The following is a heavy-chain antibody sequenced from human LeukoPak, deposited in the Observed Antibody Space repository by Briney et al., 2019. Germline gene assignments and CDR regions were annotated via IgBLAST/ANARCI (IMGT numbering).Heavy chain of an antibody. CDR1: GGSFSGYY. CDR3: ARVFRIVVVVAARNDAFDI. CDR2: INHSGST. V-gene: IGHV4-34*01. J-gene: IGHJ3*02. D-gene: IGHD2-15*01. Sequence: SETLSLTCAVYGGSFSGYYWSWIRQPPGKGLEWIGEINHSGSTNDNPSLKSRVTISVDTSKNQFSLKLSSVTAADTAVYYCARVFRIVVVVAARNDAFDIWGQGTMVTVSS.